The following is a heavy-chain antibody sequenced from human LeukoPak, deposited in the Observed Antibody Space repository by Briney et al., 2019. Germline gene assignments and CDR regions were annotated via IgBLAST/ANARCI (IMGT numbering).Heavy chain of an antibody. CDR1: GFILTTSA. Sequence: GGSLRLSCEASGFILTTSAISWVRQAPGKGLEWVSFISSAGGSTYYSDSVRGRFTISRDNSNNTVSLYMHSLRAEDTAIYYCAKERRSSMDVWGKGTTVSVSS. D-gene: IGHD6-6*01. CDR3: AKERRSSMDV. CDR2: ISSAGGST. J-gene: IGHJ6*03. V-gene: IGHV3-23*01.